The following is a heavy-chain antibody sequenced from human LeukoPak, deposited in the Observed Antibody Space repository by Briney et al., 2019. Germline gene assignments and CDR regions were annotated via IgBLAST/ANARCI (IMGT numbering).Heavy chain of an antibody. CDR2: IKQDGSEK. J-gene: IGHJ4*02. CDR1: GFTFSSYW. V-gene: IGHV3-7*01. Sequence: PGGSLRLSCAASGFTFSSYWMSWVRQAPGKGLEWVANIKQDGSEKYYVDSVEGRFTISRDNAKNSLYLQMNSLRAEDTAVYYCARDHFEHIVVVTAIPGGYWGQGTLVTVSS. CDR3: ARDHFEHIVVVTAIPGGY. D-gene: IGHD2-21*02.